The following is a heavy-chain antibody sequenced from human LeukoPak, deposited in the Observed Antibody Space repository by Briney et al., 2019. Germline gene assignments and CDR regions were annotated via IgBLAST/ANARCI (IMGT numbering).Heavy chain of an antibody. Sequence: SGTLSLTCTVSGDSISSYYWSWIRQPPGKGLEWVGYIYYSGSTNYNPSLKSRVTISLDTPKNQFSLKVTSVTAADTAVYYCARDRDFWSGSYYYGMDVWGQGTTVTVSS. J-gene: IGHJ6*02. CDR1: GDSISSYY. CDR2: IYYSGST. V-gene: IGHV4-59*01. D-gene: IGHD3-3*01. CDR3: ARDRDFWSGSYYYGMDV.